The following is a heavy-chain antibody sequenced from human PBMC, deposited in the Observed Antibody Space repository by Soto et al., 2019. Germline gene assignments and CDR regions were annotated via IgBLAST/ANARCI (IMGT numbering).Heavy chain of an antibody. CDR1: GYTFTSYG. D-gene: IGHD3-3*01. J-gene: IGHJ5*02. V-gene: IGHV1-18*01. CDR2: ISAYNGNT. CDR3: ARVQITIFGVVIIENWFAP. Sequence: ASVKVSCKASGYTFTSYGISWVRQAPGQGLEWMGWISAYNGNTNYAQKLQGRVTMTTDTSTSTAYMELRSLRSDDTAVYYCARVQITIFGVVIIENWFAPWGQGTLVTVSS.